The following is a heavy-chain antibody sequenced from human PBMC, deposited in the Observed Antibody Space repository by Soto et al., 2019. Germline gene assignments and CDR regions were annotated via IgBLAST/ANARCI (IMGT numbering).Heavy chain of an antibody. CDR3: ARERPDGARLDP. D-gene: IGHD6-6*01. CDR2: IYYSGST. J-gene: IGHJ5*02. CDR1: GGSISSGDYY. V-gene: IGHV4-30-4*01. Sequence: QMQLQESDPGLVKPSQTLSLTCTVSGGSISSGDYYWSWIRQPPGKGLEWIGYIYYSGSTYYNPSLKSRVTISVDTSKNQFSLKLSSVTAADTAVYYCARERPDGARLDPWGQGTLVTVSS.